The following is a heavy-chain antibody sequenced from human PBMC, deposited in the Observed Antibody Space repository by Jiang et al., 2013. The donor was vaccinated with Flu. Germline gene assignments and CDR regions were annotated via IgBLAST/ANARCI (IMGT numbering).Heavy chain of an antibody. Sequence: GLVKPSETLSLTCTVSGDSISSISHYWGWIRQPPGKGLEWLATIYYSGTTHYNPSLKSRVTISVDTSKNQFSLKLSSVTAADTAVYYCAKWYSSGWYVGAFDIWGQGTMVTVSS. CDR1: GDSISSISHY. V-gene: IGHV4-39*01. J-gene: IGHJ3*02. D-gene: IGHD6-19*01. CDR2: IYYSGTT. CDR3: AKWYSSGWYVGAFDI.